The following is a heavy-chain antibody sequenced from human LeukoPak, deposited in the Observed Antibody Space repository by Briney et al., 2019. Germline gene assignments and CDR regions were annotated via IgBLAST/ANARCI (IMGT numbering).Heavy chain of an antibody. Sequence: ASVKVSCKASGYTFTSSYMHWVRQAPGQGLEWMGIINPSGGSTSYAQKFQGRVTMTRDTSTSTVYMELSSLRSEDTAVYYCARGVRYFDKTGHAHSWFDPWGQGTLVTVSS. CDR1: GYTFTSSY. CDR3: ARGVRYFDKTGHAHSWFDP. CDR2: INPSGGST. V-gene: IGHV1-46*01. D-gene: IGHD3-9*01. J-gene: IGHJ5*02.